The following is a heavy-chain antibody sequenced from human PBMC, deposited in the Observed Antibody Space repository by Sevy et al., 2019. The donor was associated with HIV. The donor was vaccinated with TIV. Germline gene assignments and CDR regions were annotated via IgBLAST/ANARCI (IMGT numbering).Heavy chain of an antibody. CDR3: AKEAAGGYYYHYGMDV. D-gene: IGHD3-10*01. CDR2: ISYDGSNK. V-gene: IGHV3-30*18. Sequence: GGSLRLSCAASGFTFSNYGIHWVRQAPGKGLEWVAVISYDGSNKYYADSVKGRFTISRDNTKNTLYLQMNSLKVEDTALYYCAKEAAGGYYYHYGMDVWGQGTTVTVSS. CDR1: GFTFSNYG. J-gene: IGHJ6*02.